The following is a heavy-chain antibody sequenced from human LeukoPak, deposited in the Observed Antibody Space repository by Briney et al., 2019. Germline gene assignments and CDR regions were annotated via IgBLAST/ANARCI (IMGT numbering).Heavy chain of an antibody. CDR2: ISAYNGNT. V-gene: IGHV1-18*01. CDR1: GYTFTSYG. D-gene: IGHD3-22*01. Sequence: ASVKVSCKASGYTFTSYGISWVRQAPGQGLEWMGWISAYNGNTNYAQKLQGGVTMTTDTSTSTAYMELRSLRSDDAAVYYCARDGPRSYYYDSSGWGVDYWGQGTLVTVSS. CDR3: ARDGPRSYYYDSSGWGVDY. J-gene: IGHJ4*02.